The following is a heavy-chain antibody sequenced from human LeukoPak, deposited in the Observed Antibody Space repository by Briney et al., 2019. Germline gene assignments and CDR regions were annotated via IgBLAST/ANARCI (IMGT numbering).Heavy chain of an antibody. J-gene: IGHJ6*02. Sequence: PSETLSLTCAVYGGSFSGYYWNWIRQPPGKGLEWIGEINHSGGTNYNPSLKSRVTISGDTSKNRFSLKLSSVTAADTAVYYCARDRDEQLWLGSREENYYYGMDVWGQGTTVTVSS. CDR3: ARDRDEQLWLGSREENYYYGMDV. D-gene: IGHD5-18*01. V-gene: IGHV4-34*01. CDR1: GGSFSGYY. CDR2: INHSGGT.